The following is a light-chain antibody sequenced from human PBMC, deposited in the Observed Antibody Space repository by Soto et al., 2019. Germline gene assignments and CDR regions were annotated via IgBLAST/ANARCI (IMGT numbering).Light chain of an antibody. CDR1: QSVSNW. V-gene: IGKV1-5*01. CDR3: QQYNSYSWT. Sequence: DIQMTQSPSTLSASVGDRVTITCRASQSVSNWLAWYQQKPGKAPKLLICDASNLESGVPSRFSGSRSGTEFTLTISGLQPDDFATYYCQQYNSYSWTFGQGTKVDIK. J-gene: IGKJ1*01. CDR2: DAS.